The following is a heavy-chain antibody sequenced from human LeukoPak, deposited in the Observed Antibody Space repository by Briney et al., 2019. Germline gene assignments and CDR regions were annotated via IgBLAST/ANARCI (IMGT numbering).Heavy chain of an antibody. Sequence: PGGSLRLSCTGSGFTFSNYRTNWVRQAPGKGLEWISYSNAAGSPVSYAESVQGRFTISRDNAKNSLYLEMNSLRDDDTAVYYCARDRSLSVAGTFDFWGQGSLVTVSS. CDR3: ARDRSLSVAGTFDF. CDR2: SNAAGSPV. J-gene: IGHJ4*02. D-gene: IGHD6-19*01. V-gene: IGHV3-48*02. CDR1: GFTFSNYR.